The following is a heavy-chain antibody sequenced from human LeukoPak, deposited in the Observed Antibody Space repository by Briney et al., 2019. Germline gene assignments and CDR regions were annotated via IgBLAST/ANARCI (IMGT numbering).Heavy chain of an antibody. D-gene: IGHD1-26*01. CDR1: GFTFSSYA. J-gene: IGHJ6*02. CDR3: AKGGAKPRGYYGMDV. Sequence: GGSLRLSCAASGFTFSSYAMSWVRQAPGKGLEWVSAISGSGGSTYYADSVKGRFTISRDNSKNTLYLQMNSLRAEDTAVYYCAKGGAKPRGYYGMDVWGQGTTVTVSS. CDR2: ISGSGGST. V-gene: IGHV3-23*01.